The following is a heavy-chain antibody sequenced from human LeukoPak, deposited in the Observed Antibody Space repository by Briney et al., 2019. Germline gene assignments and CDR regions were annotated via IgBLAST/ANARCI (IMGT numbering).Heavy chain of an antibody. Sequence: GGSLRLSCAASGFTFSSYAMHWVRQAPGKGLEWVAVISYDGSNKYYADSVKGRFTISRDNSKNTLYLQMNSLRAEDTAVYYCARDLDSSGYLPDVWGQGTTVTVSS. CDR2: ISYDGSNK. V-gene: IGHV3-30-3*01. CDR1: GFTFSSYA. J-gene: IGHJ6*02. CDR3: ARDLDSSGYLPDV. D-gene: IGHD3-22*01.